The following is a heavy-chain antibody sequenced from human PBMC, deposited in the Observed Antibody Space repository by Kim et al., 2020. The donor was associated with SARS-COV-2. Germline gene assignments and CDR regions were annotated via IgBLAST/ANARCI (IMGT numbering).Heavy chain of an antibody. D-gene: IGHD3-9*01. J-gene: IGHJ4*02. Sequence: YCADSVKARFTISRDNSKNTLYLQMNSLRAEDTAVYYCAKVDFDWSYFDYWGQGTLVTVSS. CDR3: AKVDFDWSYFDY. V-gene: IGHV3-23*01.